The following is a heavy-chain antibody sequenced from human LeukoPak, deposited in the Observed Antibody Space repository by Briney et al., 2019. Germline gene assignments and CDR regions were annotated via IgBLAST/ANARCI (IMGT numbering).Heavy chain of an antibody. CDR2: ITPIFGTA. V-gene: IGHV1-69*05. CDR1: GGTFSTYA. Sequence: SVKVSCKASGGTFSTYAISWVRQAPGQGLEWMGGITPIFGTANYAQKFQGRVTITTDESTSTAYMELSSLRSEDTAVYYCARVSGGYSGYGYFDYWGQGTLVTVSS. D-gene: IGHD5-12*01. J-gene: IGHJ4*02. CDR3: ARVSGGYSGYGYFDY.